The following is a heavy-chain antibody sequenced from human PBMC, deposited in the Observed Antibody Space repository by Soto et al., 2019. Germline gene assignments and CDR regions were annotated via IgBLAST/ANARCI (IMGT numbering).Heavy chain of an antibody. CDR1: GFTFSDYA. Sequence: PGGSLRLSCLASGFTFSDYAMTWVRHVPGRGLEWVASLDGAGGSTYYADSVRDRFTISRDNSQNTLFLQMKRLTVDDTAIYYCAAPRDEYGSGVSWFTYGMDIWGQGTTVTVSS. CDR2: LDGAGGST. V-gene: IGHV3-23*01. CDR3: AAPRDEYGSGVSWFTYGMDI. D-gene: IGHD3-10*01. J-gene: IGHJ6*02.